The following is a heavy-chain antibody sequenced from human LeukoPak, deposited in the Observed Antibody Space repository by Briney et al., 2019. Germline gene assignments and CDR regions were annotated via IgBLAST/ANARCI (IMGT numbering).Heavy chain of an antibody. J-gene: IGHJ6*02. CDR3: ARVWYDSSGYSPNYYYYGMDV. CDR1: GYTFTSYG. D-gene: IGHD3-22*01. Sequence: ASVKVSCKASGYTFTSYGISWVRQAPGQGLEWMGWISAYNGNTNYAQKLQGRVTMTTDTSTSTAYMELRSLRSDDTAVYYCARVWYDSSGYSPNYYYYGMDVWGQGTTVTVSS. CDR2: ISAYNGNT. V-gene: IGHV1-18*01.